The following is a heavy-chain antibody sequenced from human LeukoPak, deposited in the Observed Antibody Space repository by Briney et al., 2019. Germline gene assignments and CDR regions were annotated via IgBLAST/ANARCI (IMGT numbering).Heavy chain of an antibody. Sequence: SETLSLTCTVSGGSISSYYWSWIRQPPGKGLEWIGYIYYSGSTNYNPSLKSRVTISVDTSKNQFSLKLSSVTAADTAVYYCARRRGIRYFDWLSFYFDYWGQGTLVTVSS. CDR1: GGSISSYY. D-gene: IGHD3-9*01. CDR3: ARRRGIRYFDWLSFYFDY. V-gene: IGHV4-59*12. J-gene: IGHJ4*02. CDR2: IYYSGST.